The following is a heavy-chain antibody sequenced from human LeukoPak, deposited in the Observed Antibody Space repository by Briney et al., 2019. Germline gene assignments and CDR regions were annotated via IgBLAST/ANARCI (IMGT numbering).Heavy chain of an antibody. CDR1: GFTFSDYS. V-gene: IGHV3-64*02. Sequence: GGSLRLSCAASGFTFSDYSMHWVRQAPGKGLEYVSAISSNGGSTYYADSVKGRFTISRDNSKNTLYLQMNSLRAEDTAVYYCAKDHRAYCGGDCVDFDYWGQGTLVTVSS. D-gene: IGHD2-21*02. CDR2: ISSNGGST. CDR3: AKDHRAYCGGDCVDFDY. J-gene: IGHJ4*02.